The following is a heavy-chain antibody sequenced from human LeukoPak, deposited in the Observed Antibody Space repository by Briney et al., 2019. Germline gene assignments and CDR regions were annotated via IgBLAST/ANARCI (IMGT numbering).Heavy chain of an antibody. CDR2: IRSNNYGETT. V-gene: IGHV3-49*04. J-gene: IGHJ4*02. Sequence: PGGSLRLSCAASGFTFSSYAMSWVRQAPGKGLEWVGFIRSNNYGETTEYAASVKGRFTISRDDSDSIAYLQMNSLKTEDTAVYYCTRGAKAAAGLCDYWGQGTLVTVSS. CDR1: GFTFSSYA. CDR3: TRGAKAAAGLCDY. D-gene: IGHD6-13*01.